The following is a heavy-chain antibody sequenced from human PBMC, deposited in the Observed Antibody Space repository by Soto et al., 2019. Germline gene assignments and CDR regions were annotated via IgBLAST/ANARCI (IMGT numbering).Heavy chain of an antibody. J-gene: IGHJ4*02. V-gene: IGHV3-23*01. CDR3: AKEEAGASDY. Sequence: EVQLLESGGGLVQPGESLRLSCAASGFNFINYAMAWGRQAPGKGLEWLAAVSDSADNTYYAGSVKGRFSISRDNSKNTLYLQMNSLSADDTAVFYCAKEEAGASDYWGQGTLVTVSS. D-gene: IGHD1-26*01. CDR1: GFNFINYA. CDR2: VSDSADNT.